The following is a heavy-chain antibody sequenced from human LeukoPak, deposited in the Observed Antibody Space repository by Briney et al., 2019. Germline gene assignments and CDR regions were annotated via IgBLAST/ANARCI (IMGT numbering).Heavy chain of an antibody. J-gene: IGHJ3*01. Sequence: TGGSLRLSCEASGFSLSNHWMHWVRQAPGKGLVWVAHIDPDGSVANYWDSVKGRFTISRDNAKNTLYLQMDSLRAEDTAVYYCARELGRGGSAFDVWGQGTMVTVSS. V-gene: IGHV3-74*01. CDR3: ARELGRGGSAFDV. CDR2: IDPDGSVA. D-gene: IGHD3-16*01. CDR1: GFSLSNHW.